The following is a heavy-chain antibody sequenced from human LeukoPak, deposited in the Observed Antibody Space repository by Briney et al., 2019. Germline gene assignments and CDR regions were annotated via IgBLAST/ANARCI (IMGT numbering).Heavy chain of an antibody. CDR1: GFTFSSYS. Sequence: RAGGSLRLSCAASGFTFSSYSMNWVRQAPGKGLEWVSSISSSSSYIYYADSVKGRFTISRNNAKNSLYLQMNSLGAEDTAVYYCARAHTIFGVVIYYYYYMDVWGKGTTVTVSS. CDR2: ISSSSSYI. V-gene: IGHV3-21*01. J-gene: IGHJ6*03. D-gene: IGHD3-3*01. CDR3: ARAHTIFGVVIYYYYYMDV.